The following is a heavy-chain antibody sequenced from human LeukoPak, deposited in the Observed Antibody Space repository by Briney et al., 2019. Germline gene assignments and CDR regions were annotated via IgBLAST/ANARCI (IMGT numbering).Heavy chain of an antibody. D-gene: IGHD1-26*01. J-gene: IGHJ6*02. V-gene: IGHV1-18*01. CDR3: ARDRWSGATGDYHYYYGMDV. Sequence: ASVKVSCTASGYTSTNYGISWVRQAPGQGLEWMGWIGGYNGKTKYVEKLQGRATMTTDTSTSTAYMELRSLRSDDTAVYYCARDRWSGATGDYHYYYGMDVWGQGTTVIVSS. CDR2: IGGYNGKT. CDR1: GYTSTNYG.